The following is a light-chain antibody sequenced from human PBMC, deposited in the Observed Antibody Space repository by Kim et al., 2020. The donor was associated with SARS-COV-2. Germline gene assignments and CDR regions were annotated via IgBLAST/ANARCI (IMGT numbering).Light chain of an antibody. V-gene: IGLV3-25*03. CDR1: ALPNEY. J-gene: IGLJ2*01. Sequence: PGQTARITCSGDALPNEYVFWYQQRPGQAPVVVLYKDIERPSGIPERFSGSSSGTTVTLTISGVQAEDEADYYCQSADSSGPYVVFGGGTQLTVL. CDR3: QSADSSGPYVV. CDR2: KDI.